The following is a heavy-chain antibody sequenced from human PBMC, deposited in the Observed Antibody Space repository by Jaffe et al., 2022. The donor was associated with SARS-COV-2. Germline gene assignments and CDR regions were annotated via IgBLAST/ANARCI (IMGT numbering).Heavy chain of an antibody. CDR3: ARDYYASGRYAHEI. V-gene: IGHV3-66*02. J-gene: IGHJ3*02. D-gene: IGHD3-10*01. CDR1: GFTVNNNY. Sequence: EVKLVESGGGLVQPGRSLRLSCAASGFTVNNNYMSWVRQTPGKGLEWVSVIYSGGITYYADSVKGRFTISRDTSKNTLFLQMDSLTVDDTGVYYCARDYYASGRYAHEIWGQGTTVKVSS. CDR2: IYSGGIT.